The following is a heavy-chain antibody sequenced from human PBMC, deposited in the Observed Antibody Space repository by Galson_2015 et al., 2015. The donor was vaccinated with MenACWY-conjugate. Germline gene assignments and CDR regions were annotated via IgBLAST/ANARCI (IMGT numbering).Heavy chain of an antibody. CDR2: ISYDGSNK. D-gene: IGHD1-26*01. CDR1: GFTFSSYS. Sequence: SLRLSCAASGFTFSSYSMNWVRQAPGKGLDWVAVISYDGSNKYYADSVKGRFTISRDKDTLYLEMISLRGEDTAVYYCARVYSGSPDYGMDVWGQGTTVTVSS. CDR3: ARVYSGSPDYGMDV. J-gene: IGHJ6*02. V-gene: IGHV3-30*03.